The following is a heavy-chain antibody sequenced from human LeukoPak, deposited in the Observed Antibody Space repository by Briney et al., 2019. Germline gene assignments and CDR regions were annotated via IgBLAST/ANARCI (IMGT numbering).Heavy chain of an antibody. J-gene: IGHJ4*02. D-gene: IGHD6-13*01. CDR3: ASLYRSWYQFDY. CDR2: IKQDGSPK. Sequence: GGXXGAKIKQDGSPKYYLHSVKGGVTIARDKTKKSMYLRRNSLRAEDTAVYYCASLYRSWYQFDYWGQGTLVTVSS. V-gene: IGHV3-7*01.